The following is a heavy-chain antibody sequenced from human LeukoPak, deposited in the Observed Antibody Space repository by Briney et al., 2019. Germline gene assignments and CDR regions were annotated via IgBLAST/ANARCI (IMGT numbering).Heavy chain of an antibody. CDR3: ARYNRGPDYFDY. D-gene: IGHD5-24*01. CDR1: GYSVSSSKW. Sequence: SDTLSLTCAVSGYSVSSSKWWGWIRQPPGKGLGRIGYIYYSGSFYSNPSLKSRVTMSVDTSKNLFSLNLRSVTALDTAMYFCARYNRGPDYFDYWGQGTLVSVSS. CDR2: IYYSGSF. J-gene: IGHJ4*02. V-gene: IGHV4-28*05.